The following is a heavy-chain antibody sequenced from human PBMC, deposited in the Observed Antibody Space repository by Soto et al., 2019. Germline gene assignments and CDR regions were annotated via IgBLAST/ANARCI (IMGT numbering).Heavy chain of an antibody. CDR1: GFTFSSYG. D-gene: IGHD1-26*01. CDR2: IWSDASNK. CDR3: ARDPIGPGIFDY. Sequence: QVQLVESGGGVVQPGRSLRLSCVASGFTFSSYGMHWVRQAPGKGLEWVAVIWSDASNKYYADSVKGRFTISRDNTKNTMYLQMNSLRAEDTAVYYCARDPIGPGIFDYWGQGTLVTVSS. V-gene: IGHV3-33*01. J-gene: IGHJ4*02.